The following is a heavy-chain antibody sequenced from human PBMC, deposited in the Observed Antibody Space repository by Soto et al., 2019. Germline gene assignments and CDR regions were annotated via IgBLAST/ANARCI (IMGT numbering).Heavy chain of an antibody. CDR3: ASTTYYYDSSGYSVFDY. V-gene: IGHV4-4*07. CDR2: IYTSGST. D-gene: IGHD3-22*01. J-gene: IGHJ4*02. Sequence: SETLSLTCTVSGGSISSYYWSWIRQPAGKGLEWIGRIYTSGSTNYNPSLKSRVTMSVDTSKNQFSLKLSSVTAADTAVYYCASTTYYYDSSGYSVFDYWGQGTLVTGSS. CDR1: GGSISSYY.